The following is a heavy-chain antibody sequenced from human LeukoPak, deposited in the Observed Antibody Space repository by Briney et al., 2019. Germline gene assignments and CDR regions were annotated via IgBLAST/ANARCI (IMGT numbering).Heavy chain of an antibody. CDR3: ARVLEGEDY. CDR2: ISSSSSSTI. Sequence: PGGSLRLSCAASGFTFSSYSMTWVRQAPGKGLEWVSYISSSSSSTIYYADSVKGRFTTSRDNAKNSLYLQMNSLRDEDTAVYYCARVLEGEDYWGQGTLVTVSS. D-gene: IGHD3-16*01. V-gene: IGHV3-48*02. J-gene: IGHJ4*02. CDR1: GFTFSSYS.